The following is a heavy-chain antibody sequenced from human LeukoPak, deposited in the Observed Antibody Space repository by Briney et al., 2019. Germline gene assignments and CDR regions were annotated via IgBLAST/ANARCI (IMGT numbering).Heavy chain of an antibody. Sequence: PGRSLRLSCAASGFTFSSYGMHWVRQAPGKGLEWVAVISYDGSNKYYADSVKGRFTISRDNSKNTLYLQMNSLRAEDTAVYYCANSRPTAIPDYWGQGTLVTVSS. J-gene: IGHJ4*02. V-gene: IGHV3-30*18. D-gene: IGHD5-18*01. CDR2: ISYDGSNK. CDR1: GFTFSSYG. CDR3: ANSRPTAIPDY.